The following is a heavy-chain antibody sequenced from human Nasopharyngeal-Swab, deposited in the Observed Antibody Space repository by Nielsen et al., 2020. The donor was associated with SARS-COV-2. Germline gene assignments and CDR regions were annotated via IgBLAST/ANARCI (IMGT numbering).Heavy chain of an antibody. Sequence: GGSLRLSCAASGFTFSSYWMSWVRQAPGKGLEWVANIKQGGSEKYYVDSVKGRFTISRDNAKNSLYLQMNSLRAEDTAVYYCARDNDYGDYALYYYYYGMDVWGQGTTVTVSS. D-gene: IGHD4-17*01. CDR3: ARDNDYGDYALYYYYYGMDV. CDR1: GFTFSSYW. J-gene: IGHJ6*02. V-gene: IGHV3-7*03. CDR2: IKQGGSEK.